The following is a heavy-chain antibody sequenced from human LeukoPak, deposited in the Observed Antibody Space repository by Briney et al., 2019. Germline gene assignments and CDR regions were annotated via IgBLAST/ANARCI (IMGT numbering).Heavy chain of an antibody. CDR3: ARHIAVAGSRWFDP. V-gene: IGHV4-38-2*01. D-gene: IGHD6-19*01. J-gene: IGHJ5*02. CDR2: IYHSGST. Sequence: SETLSLTCAVSDYSISNAYYWGWIRQPPGKGLEWIGSIYHSGSTYYNPSLKSRVTISVDTSKNQFSLKLSSVTAADTAVYYCARHIAVAGSRWFDPWGQGTLVTVSS. CDR1: DYSISNAYY.